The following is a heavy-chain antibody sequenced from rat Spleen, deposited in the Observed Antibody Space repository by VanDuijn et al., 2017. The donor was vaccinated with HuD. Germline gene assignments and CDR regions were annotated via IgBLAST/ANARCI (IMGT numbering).Heavy chain of an antibody. CDR2: LSYDGITT. Sequence: EVQLVESGGGLVQPGRSLKLSCAASGFTFSSFPMAWVRQAPKKGLEWVANLSYDGITTYYRDSVKGRFTISRDNAKSTLSLQMDSLRSEDTATYYCARRHYGYTDYFDYWGQGVMVTVSS. CDR3: ARRHYGYTDYFDY. V-gene: IGHV5-29*01. J-gene: IGHJ2*01. D-gene: IGHD1-9*01. CDR1: GFTFSSFP.